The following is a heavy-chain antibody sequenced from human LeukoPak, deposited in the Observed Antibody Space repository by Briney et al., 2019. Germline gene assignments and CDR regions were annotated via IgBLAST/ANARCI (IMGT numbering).Heavy chain of an antibody. CDR2: ISWDGGST. Sequence: GGSLRLSYAASGFTFDDYAMHWVRQAPGKGLEWVSLISWDGGSTYYADSVKGRFTISRDNSKNTLYLQMNSLRAEDTAVYYCARGRGYCSGGSCYQDAFDTWGQGTMVTVSS. D-gene: IGHD2-15*01. V-gene: IGHV3-43D*03. CDR3: ARGRGYCSGGSCYQDAFDT. CDR1: GFTFDDYA. J-gene: IGHJ3*02.